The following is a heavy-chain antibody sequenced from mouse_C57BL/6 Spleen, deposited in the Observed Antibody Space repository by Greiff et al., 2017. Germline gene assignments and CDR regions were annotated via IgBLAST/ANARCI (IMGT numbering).Heavy chain of an antibody. Sequence: QVQLQQPGAELVKPGASVKMSCKASGYTFTSYWITWVKQRPGQGLEWIGDIYPGSGSTNYNEKFKSKATLTVDTSSSTAYMQLSSLTSEDSAVYYCARLYCGSSVYYAMDYWGQGTSVTVSS. CDR2: IYPGSGST. D-gene: IGHD1-1*01. CDR1: GYTFTSYW. CDR3: ARLYCGSSVYYAMDY. J-gene: IGHJ4*01. V-gene: IGHV1-55*01.